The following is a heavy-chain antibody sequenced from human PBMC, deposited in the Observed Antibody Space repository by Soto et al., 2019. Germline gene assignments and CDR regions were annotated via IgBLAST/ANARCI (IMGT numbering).Heavy chain of an antibody. CDR3: AHSFGVTSWPNDTFDV. CDR2: SYWDDDT. D-gene: IGHD3-16*01. J-gene: IGHJ3*01. V-gene: IGHV2-5*02. CDR1: GFSFSADGVG. Sequence: HITLKESGPSLVKPTQTLTLTCIFSGFSFSADGVGVGWIRQPPGTTMDWLALSYWDDDTRSRPSLKSRLTSTKDSSKNQVVLTMTNIDPLDTATYYLAHSFGVTSWPNDTFDVWGQGTVVTVSA.